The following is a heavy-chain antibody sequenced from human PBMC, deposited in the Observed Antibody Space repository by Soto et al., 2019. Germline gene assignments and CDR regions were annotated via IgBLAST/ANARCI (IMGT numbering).Heavy chain of an antibody. CDR1: GYAYTSNY. V-gene: IGHV1-46*01. J-gene: IGHJ6*02. D-gene: IGHD1-20*01. CDR2: INPSGGST. CDR3: ASPSNWNYDYYGMDV. Sequence: SVKLTCKESGYAYTSNYMHWVRQAPGQGLEWMGIINPSGGSTSYAQKFQGRVTMTRDTSTSTVYMELSSLRSEDTAVYYCASPSNWNYDYYGMDVWGQGTTVTVSS.